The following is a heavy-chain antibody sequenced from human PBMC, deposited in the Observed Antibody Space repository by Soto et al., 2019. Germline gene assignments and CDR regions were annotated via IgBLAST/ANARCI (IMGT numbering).Heavy chain of an antibody. CDR3: ARDMGELLIFHDAFDI. CDR2: IYPGDSDT. D-gene: IGHD1-26*01. V-gene: IGHV5-51*01. Sequence: GESLKISCKGSGYSFTSYWIGWVRQMPGKGLEWMGIIYPGDSDTRYSPSFQGQVTISADKSISTAYLQWSSLKASDTAMYYCARDMGELLIFHDAFDIWGQGTMVTVSS. CDR1: GYSFTSYW. J-gene: IGHJ3*02.